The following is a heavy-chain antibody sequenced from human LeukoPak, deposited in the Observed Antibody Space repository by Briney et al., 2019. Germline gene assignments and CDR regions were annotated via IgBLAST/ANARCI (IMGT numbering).Heavy chain of an antibody. J-gene: IGHJ4*02. CDR2: INPNSGGT. V-gene: IGHV1-2*06. CDR1: GYTFTGYY. Sequence: ASVKVSCKASGYTFTGYYMHRVRQAPGQGLEWMGRINPNSGGTNYAQKFQGRVTMTRDTSISTAYKELSRLRSDDTAVYYCARARWYGNSGILDYWGQGTLVTVSS. D-gene: IGHD4-23*01. CDR3: ARARWYGNSGILDY.